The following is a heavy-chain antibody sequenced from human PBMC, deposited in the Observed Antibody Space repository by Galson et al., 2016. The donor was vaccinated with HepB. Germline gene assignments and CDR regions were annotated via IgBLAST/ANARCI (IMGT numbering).Heavy chain of an antibody. Sequence: SVKVSCKASGNTFSTYAFSWVRQAPGQGLEWMGGIIPMLRTPKYAHKFQGRVTITADESTSTVYMGLSSLRSEDTAVFFCARELTDFRGYRLKDSGDYYYGMDVWGQGTTVTVSS. CDR2: IIPMLRTP. V-gene: IGHV1-69*13. CDR3: ARELTDFRGYRLKDSGDYYYGMDV. D-gene: IGHD3-10*01. CDR1: GNTFSTYA. J-gene: IGHJ6*02.